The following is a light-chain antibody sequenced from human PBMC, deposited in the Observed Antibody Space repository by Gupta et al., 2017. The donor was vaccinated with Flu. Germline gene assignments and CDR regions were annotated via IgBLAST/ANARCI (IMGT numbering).Light chain of an antibody. Sequence: STCRSSQSLVYSDGNTVLHWFKQRPGQSPRRLIYLVSHRDSGVPDRFSGRGSGTDFTLKISRVEAEDVGVYFCMQGAHWPWAFGQGTKVEIK. J-gene: IGKJ1*01. CDR1: QSLVYSDGNTV. CDR3: MQGAHWPWA. V-gene: IGKV2-30*01. CDR2: LVS.